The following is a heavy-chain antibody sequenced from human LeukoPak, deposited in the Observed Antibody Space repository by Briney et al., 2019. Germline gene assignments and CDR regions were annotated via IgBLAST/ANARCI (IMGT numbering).Heavy chain of an antibody. V-gene: IGHV1-58*01. CDR1: GFTFTSSA. Sequence: TSVKVSCKASGFTFTSSAVQWVRQARGQRLEWIGWIVAGSGNTNYAQKFQERVTITRDMSTSTAYMELSSLRSEDTAVYYCAADGGYQLLRHYYYGMDVWGKGTTVTVSS. CDR2: IVAGSGNT. D-gene: IGHD2-2*01. CDR3: AADGGYQLLRHYYYGMDV. J-gene: IGHJ6*04.